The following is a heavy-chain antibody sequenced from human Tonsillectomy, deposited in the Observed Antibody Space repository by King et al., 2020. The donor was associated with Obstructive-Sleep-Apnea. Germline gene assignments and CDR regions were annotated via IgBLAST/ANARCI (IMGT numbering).Heavy chain of an antibody. CDR1: GFTFSSYS. CDR2: ISSRNEYK. Sequence: VQLVESGGGLVKPGGSVTLSCAASGFTFSSYSFNWVRQAPGKGLEWVASISSRNEYKYYADSVKGRFTVSRDNAKNSVYLQMNSLRVEDTALYYCARDVDYGPAAGALDVWGQGTTLTVSS. D-gene: IGHD3-10*01. J-gene: IGHJ6*02. V-gene: IGHV3-21*01. CDR3: ARDVDYGPAAGALDV.